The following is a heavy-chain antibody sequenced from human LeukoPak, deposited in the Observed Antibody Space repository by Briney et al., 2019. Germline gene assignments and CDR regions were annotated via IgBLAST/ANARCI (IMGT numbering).Heavy chain of an antibody. CDR2: INPNSGGT. D-gene: IGHD3-10*01. V-gene: IGHV1-2*02. J-gene: IGHJ3*02. CDR1: GYTFTGYY. Sequence: ASVKVSCKASGYTFTGYYMHWVRQAPGQGLEWMGWINPNSGGTNYAQKFQGRVTMTRDTSISTAYMELSRLRSDDTAVYYCAIEWFGESHDAFDIWGQGTMVTVSS. CDR3: AIEWFGESHDAFDI.